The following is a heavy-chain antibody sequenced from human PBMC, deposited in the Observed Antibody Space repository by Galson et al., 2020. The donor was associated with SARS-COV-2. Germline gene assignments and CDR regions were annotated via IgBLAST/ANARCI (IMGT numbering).Heavy chain of an antibody. J-gene: IGHJ4*02. CDR3: ARQKMFRGVLDYFDY. CDR1: GGSISSSGYY. D-gene: IGHD3-10*01. V-gene: IGHV4-39*01. CDR2: IYYSGST. Sequence: SETLSLTCTVSGGSISSSGYYWGWIRQPPGMGLEWIATIYYSGSTYYNPSLKSRVTISVDTSKNQFSLELSSVTAADTAVYYCARQKMFRGVLDYFDYWGQGTLVTVSS.